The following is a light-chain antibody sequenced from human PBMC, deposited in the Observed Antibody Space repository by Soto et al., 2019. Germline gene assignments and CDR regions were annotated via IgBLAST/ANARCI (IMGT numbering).Light chain of an antibody. CDR3: QQLNSYLIT. V-gene: IGKV1-5*03. J-gene: IGKJ5*01. CDR2: KAS. Sequence: DIQLTQSPSTLSASVGDRVTITCRASQSISSWLAWYQQKPGKAPKLLIYKASSLESGVPSRFSGSGSGTEFTLTISSLQPEDFATYYCQQLNSYLITFGQGTRLEI. CDR1: QSISSW.